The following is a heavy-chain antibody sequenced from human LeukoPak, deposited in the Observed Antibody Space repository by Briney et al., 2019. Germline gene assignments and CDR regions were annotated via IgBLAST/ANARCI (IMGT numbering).Heavy chain of an antibody. CDR3: AKDRRMYXSGXYXXXXXY. J-gene: IGHJ4*01. Sequence: GGSLRLSCAASGFTFSSYGMHWVRQAPGKGLEWVAVISYDGSNKYYADSVKGRFTISRDNSKNTLYLQMNSLRAEDTAVYYCAKDRRMYXSGXYXXXXXYWGXXXLXTVSS. V-gene: IGHV3-30*18. CDR2: ISYDGSNK. CDR1: GFTFSSYG. D-gene: IGHD6-19*01.